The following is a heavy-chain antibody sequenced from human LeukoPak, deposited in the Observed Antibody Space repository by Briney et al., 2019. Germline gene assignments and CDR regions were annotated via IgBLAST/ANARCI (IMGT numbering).Heavy chain of an antibody. J-gene: IGHJ5*01. CDR1: GFTFSTYT. D-gene: IGHD2-2*02. CDR3: ARESPSFYFCSTTICYSDS. V-gene: IGHV3-21*01. CDR2: ISSSGTYI. Sequence: GGSVRLSCAASGFTFSTYTMNWVRQAPGKGLEWVSSISSSGTYIFYADSVKGRFTISRDNAKNSLYLQMSSLRAEDTAVYYCARESPSFYFCSTTICYSDSWGQGTLVTVSS.